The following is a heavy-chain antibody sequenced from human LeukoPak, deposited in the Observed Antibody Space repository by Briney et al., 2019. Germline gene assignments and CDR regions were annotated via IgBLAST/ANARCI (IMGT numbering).Heavy chain of an antibody. CDR1: GGSISSGSYY. CDR3: ARDRFVDYYDSSGYQPLAY. V-gene: IGHV4-61*02. CDR2: IYTSGST. D-gene: IGHD3-22*01. Sequence: KPSQTLSLTCTVSGGSISSGSYYWSWIRQPAGKGLEWIGRIYTSGSTNYNPSLKSRVTISVDTSKNQFSLKLSSVTAAATAVYYCARDRFVDYYDSSGYQPLAYWAKGTLVTVSS. J-gene: IGHJ4*02.